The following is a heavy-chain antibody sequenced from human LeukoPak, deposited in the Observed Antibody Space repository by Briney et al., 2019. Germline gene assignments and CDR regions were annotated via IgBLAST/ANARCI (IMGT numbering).Heavy chain of an antibody. CDR3: ARLTSRTGTTGTWSFDI. J-gene: IGHJ3*02. Sequence: GASVKVSCKASGYTFTSYGISWVRQAPGQGLEWMGWISAYNGNTNYAQKLQGRVTMTTDTSTSTAYMELRSLRSDDTAVYYCARLTSRTGTTGTWSFDIWGQGTMVTVSS. CDR2: ISAYNGNT. D-gene: IGHD1-7*01. V-gene: IGHV1-18*01. CDR1: GYTFTSYG.